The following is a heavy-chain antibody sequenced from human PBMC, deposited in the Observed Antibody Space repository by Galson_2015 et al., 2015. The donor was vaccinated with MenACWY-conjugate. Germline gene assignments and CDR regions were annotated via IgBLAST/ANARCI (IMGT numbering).Heavy chain of an antibody. V-gene: IGHV3-33*01. D-gene: IGHD6-6*01. J-gene: IGHJ5*02. CDR1: GFTFSSSG. CDR2: IWYDGSNK. CDR3: ARAKAARPYNWFDP. Sequence: SLRLSCAASGFTFSSSGMHWVRQAPGKGLEWVAVIWYDGSNKYYADSVKGRFTISRDNSKNTLYLQMNSLRAEDTAVYYCARAKAARPYNWFDPWGQGTLVTVSS.